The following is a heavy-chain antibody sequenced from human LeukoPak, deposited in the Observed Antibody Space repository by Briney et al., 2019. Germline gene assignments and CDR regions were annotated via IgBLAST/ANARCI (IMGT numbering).Heavy chain of an antibody. D-gene: IGHD3-10*01. CDR3: ARVRGAAFDI. CDR2: INHSGTT. V-gene: IGHV4-34*01. Sequence: WIGEINHSGTTNYTPSLKRGGTISEEKSKKQFSLKLSSVTAADTAVYYCARVRGAAFDIWGQGTMVTVSS. J-gene: IGHJ3*02.